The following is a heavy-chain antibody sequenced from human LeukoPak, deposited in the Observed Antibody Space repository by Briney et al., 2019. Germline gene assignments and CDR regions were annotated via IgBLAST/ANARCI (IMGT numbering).Heavy chain of an antibody. Sequence: GGSLRLSCAASGFTFDDYAMHWVRQAPGKGLEWVSGISWNRGSIGYADSVKGRFTISRDNAKNSLYLQMNSLRAEDTASYYCAKVQRPHYYDSSGFYSPYDYWGQGTLVTVSS. V-gene: IGHV3-9*01. D-gene: IGHD3-22*01. CDR1: GFTFDDYA. CDR2: ISWNRGSI. CDR3: AKVQRPHYYDSSGFYSPYDY. J-gene: IGHJ4*02.